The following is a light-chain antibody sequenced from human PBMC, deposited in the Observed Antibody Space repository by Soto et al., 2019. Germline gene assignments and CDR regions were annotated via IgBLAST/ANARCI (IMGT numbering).Light chain of an antibody. J-gene: IGLJ1*01. Sequence: QSALTRPRSVSGSPGQSVTISCTGTSSDVGGYNYVSWYQQHPGKAPKLMIYDVSKRPSGVPDRFSGSKSGNTASLTISGLQAEDEADYYCCSYAGSIYVFGTGTKLTVL. V-gene: IGLV2-11*01. CDR2: DVS. CDR1: SSDVGGYNY. CDR3: CSYAGSIYV.